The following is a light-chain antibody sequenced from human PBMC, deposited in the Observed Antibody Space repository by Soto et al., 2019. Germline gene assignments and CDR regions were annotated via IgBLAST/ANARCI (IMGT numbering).Light chain of an antibody. CDR3: NSYAGSFSWV. CDR1: SSDVGGYNY. Sequence: QSALTQPPSASGSPGQSVTISCTGTSSDVGGYNYVSWYQQHPGKAPKLIISEVSKRPSGVPDRFSGSKSGNTASLTVSGLQAEDEADYYCNSYAGSFSWVFGGGTKLTVL. J-gene: IGLJ2*01. CDR2: EVS. V-gene: IGLV2-8*01.